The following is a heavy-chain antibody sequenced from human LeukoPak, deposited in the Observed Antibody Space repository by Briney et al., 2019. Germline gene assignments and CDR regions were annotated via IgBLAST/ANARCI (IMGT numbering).Heavy chain of an antibody. J-gene: IGHJ4*02. D-gene: IGHD3-22*01. CDR3: AKDRPNYYGSNGHYYRRNGDY. CDR1: RFTFNIYA. Sequence: PGGSLRLSCAASRFTFNIYAMSWVRQAPGRGLEWVSSITSSGEGTWYSDSVKGGFTISRDNTKTTLYLQMNSLRAEDTAIYYCAKDRPNYYGSNGHYYRRNGDYWGQGTQVTVSS. CDR2: ITSSGEGT. V-gene: IGHV3-23*01.